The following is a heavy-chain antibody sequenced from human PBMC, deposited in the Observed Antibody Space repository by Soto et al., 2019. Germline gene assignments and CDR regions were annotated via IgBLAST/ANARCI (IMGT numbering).Heavy chain of an antibody. Sequence: ASVKVSCNTSGYTFTEYAIYWVRQAPGQSLEWMGWISTGNGNTKFSQKFQGRVTITRDTSATTAYMELISLRSEDTAVYYCAKGSRMCTHDQRGQATLVTVSS. J-gene: IGHJ4*02. V-gene: IGHV1-3*04. CDR1: GYTFTEYA. CDR3: AKGSRMCTHDQ. CDR2: ISTGNGNT.